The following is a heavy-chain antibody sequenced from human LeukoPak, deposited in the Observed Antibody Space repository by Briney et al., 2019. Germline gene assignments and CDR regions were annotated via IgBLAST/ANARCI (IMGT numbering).Heavy chain of an antibody. CDR3: AAISNWGLDYYYYMDV. Sequence: ASVKVSCKASGYTFTSYYMHWVRQAPGQGLEWMGIINPSGGSTSYAQKFQGRVTMTRDTSTSTVYMELSSLRSEDTAVYYCAAISNWGLDYYYYMDVWGKGTTVTISS. V-gene: IGHV1-46*03. CDR2: INPSGGST. CDR1: GYTFTSYY. D-gene: IGHD7-27*01. J-gene: IGHJ6*03.